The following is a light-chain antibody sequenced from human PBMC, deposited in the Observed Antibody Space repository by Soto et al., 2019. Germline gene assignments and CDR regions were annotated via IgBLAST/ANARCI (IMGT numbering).Light chain of an antibody. CDR2: EGN. CDR3: CSYAGSSILV. V-gene: IGLV2-23*01. J-gene: IGLJ2*01. Sequence: QSALTQPASVSGSPGQSITISCTGTNTDIGSYNLVSWYQQHPGKAPKLMIYEGNKRPSGVSNRFSGSKSGNTASLRISGLQAEDEADYHCCSYAGSSILVFGGGTKLTVL. CDR1: NTDIGSYNL.